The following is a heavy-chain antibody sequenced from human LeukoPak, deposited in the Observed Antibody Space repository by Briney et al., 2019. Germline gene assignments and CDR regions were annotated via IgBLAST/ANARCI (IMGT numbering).Heavy chain of an antibody. CDR2: IYSGGST. V-gene: IGHV3-53*04. J-gene: IGHJ4*02. CDR3: ARVLSSGWSEFDY. D-gene: IGHD6-19*01. Sequence: GGSLRLSCAASGFTVSSNYMSWVRQAPGKGLEWVSAIYSGGSTYYADSVKGRFTISRHNSKNTLYLQMNSLRAEDTAVYYCARVLSSGWSEFDYWGQGTLVTASS. CDR1: GFTVSSNY.